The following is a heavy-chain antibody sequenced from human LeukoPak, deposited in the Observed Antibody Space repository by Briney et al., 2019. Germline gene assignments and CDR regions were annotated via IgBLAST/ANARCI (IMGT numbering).Heavy chain of an antibody. Sequence: GGSLRLSCAASGFTVSSNYMSWVRQAPGKGLEWVSVIYSGGSTYYADSVKGRFTISRDNSKNTLYLQMNSLRAEDTAVYYCATVLYSSGWSAWGQGTLVTVSS. CDR3: ATVLYSSGWSA. CDR2: IYSGGST. D-gene: IGHD6-19*01. CDR1: GFTVSSNY. V-gene: IGHV3-66*01. J-gene: IGHJ5*02.